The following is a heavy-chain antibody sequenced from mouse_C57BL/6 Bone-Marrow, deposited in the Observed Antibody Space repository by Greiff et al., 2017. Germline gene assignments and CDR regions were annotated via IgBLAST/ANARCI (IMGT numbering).Heavy chain of an antibody. CDR2: ISSGGSYT. Sequence: EVKVVESGGDLVKPGGSLKLSCAASGFTFSSYGMSWVRQTPDKRLEWVATISSGGSYTYYPDSVKGRFTISRDNAKNTLYLQMSSLKSEDTAMYYCASYYCGSSYWFAYWGQGTLVTVSA. CDR1: GFTFSSYG. V-gene: IGHV5-6*01. J-gene: IGHJ3*01. CDR3: ASYYCGSSYWFAY. D-gene: IGHD1-1*01.